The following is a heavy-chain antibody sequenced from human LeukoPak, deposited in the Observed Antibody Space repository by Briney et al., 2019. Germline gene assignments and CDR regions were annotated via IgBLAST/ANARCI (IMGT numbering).Heavy chain of an antibody. V-gene: IGHV3-48*03. D-gene: IGHD4-17*01. CDR3: ARVSVTTDFDY. CDR1: GFTFDDYA. Sequence: PGRSLRLSCAASGFTFDDYAMHWVRQAPGKGLEWVSSISGSGGSTYYADSVKGRFTISRDNAKNSLYLQMNSLRAEDTAVYYCARVSVTTDFDYWGQGTLVTVSS. J-gene: IGHJ4*02. CDR2: ISGSGGST.